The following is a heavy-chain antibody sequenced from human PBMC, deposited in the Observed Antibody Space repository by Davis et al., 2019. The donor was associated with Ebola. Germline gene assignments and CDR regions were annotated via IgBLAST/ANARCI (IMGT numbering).Heavy chain of an antibody. CDR2: INPNDGRT. CDR1: GYIFTNYY. J-gene: IGHJ6*04. CDR3: ARVGGIAAAGSMDV. D-gene: IGHD6-13*01. Sequence: ASVQVSCKASGYIFTNYYMHWVRQAPGQGLEWMGMINPNDGRTIYAQKFQGRVTVTRDTSTTTVYMDLSRLRSDDTAVYYCARVGGIAAAGSMDVWGKGTTVTVSS. V-gene: IGHV1-46*01.